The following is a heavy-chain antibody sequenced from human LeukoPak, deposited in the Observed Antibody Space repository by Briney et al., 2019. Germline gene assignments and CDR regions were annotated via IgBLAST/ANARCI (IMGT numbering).Heavy chain of an antibody. D-gene: IGHD6-13*01. CDR3: ATFPAQYSSSWYYFDY. J-gene: IGHJ4*02. V-gene: IGHV1-24*01. Sequence: ASVKVSCKVSGYTLTELSMHWVRQAPGNGLEWMGGFDPEDGETIYAQKFQGRVTMTEDTSTDTAYMELSSLRSEDTAVYYCATFPAQYSSSWYYFDYWGQGALVTVSS. CDR2: FDPEDGET. CDR1: GYTLTELS.